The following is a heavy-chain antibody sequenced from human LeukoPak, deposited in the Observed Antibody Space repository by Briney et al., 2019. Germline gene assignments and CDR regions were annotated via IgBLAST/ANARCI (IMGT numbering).Heavy chain of an antibody. CDR3: AKDYDFWSGYFDY. J-gene: IGHJ4*02. Sequence: GRSLRLSCAASGFTFSSYGMHWVRQAPGKGLEWVAFIRYDGSNKYYADSVKGRFTISRDNSKNTLYLQMNSLRAEDTAVYYCAKDYDFWSGYFDYWGQGTLVTVSS. V-gene: IGHV3-30*02. CDR1: GFTFSSYG. CDR2: IRYDGSNK. D-gene: IGHD3-3*01.